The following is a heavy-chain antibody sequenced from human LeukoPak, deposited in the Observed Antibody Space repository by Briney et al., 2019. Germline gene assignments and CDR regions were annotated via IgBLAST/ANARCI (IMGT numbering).Heavy chain of an antibody. Sequence: GGSLRLSCAASGFTFSSYAMHWVRQAPGKGLEWVAVISYDGSNKYYADSVKGRFTISRDNSKNTLYLQMNSPRAEDTAVYYCARDGPRYCSGGSCYWSYWGQGTLVTVSS. J-gene: IGHJ4*02. V-gene: IGHV3-30-3*01. CDR3: ARDGPRYCSGGSCYWSY. CDR2: ISYDGSNK. D-gene: IGHD2-15*01. CDR1: GFTFSSYA.